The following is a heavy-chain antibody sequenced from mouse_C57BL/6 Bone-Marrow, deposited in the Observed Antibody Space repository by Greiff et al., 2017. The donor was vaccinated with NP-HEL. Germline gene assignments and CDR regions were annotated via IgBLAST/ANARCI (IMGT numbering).Heavy chain of an antibody. CDR3: ARQTGSYWYFDV. V-gene: IGHV2-2*01. CDR1: GFSLTSYG. Sequence: QVQLQQSGPGLVQPSQSLSITCTVSGFSLTSYGVHWVRQSPGKGLAWLGVIWRGGSTDYNAAFISRMSISKDNSKSQVFFKMNSLQADDTAIYYCARQTGSYWYFDVWGTGTTVTVSS. J-gene: IGHJ1*03. CDR2: IWRGGST.